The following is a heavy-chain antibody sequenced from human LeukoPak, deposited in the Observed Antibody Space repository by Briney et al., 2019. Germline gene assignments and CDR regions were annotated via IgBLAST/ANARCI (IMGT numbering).Heavy chain of an antibody. CDR3: ARDLGDCSSTSCDTDP. CDR1: GYTFTGYY. J-gene: IGHJ5*02. CDR2: INPNSGGT. V-gene: IGHV1-2*06. Sequence: ASVKVSCKASGYTFTGYYMHWVRQAPGQGLEWMGRINPNSGGTNYAQKFQGRVTTTRDTSISTAYMELSRLRSDDTAVYYCARDLGDCSSTSCDTDPWGQGTLVTVSS. D-gene: IGHD2-2*01.